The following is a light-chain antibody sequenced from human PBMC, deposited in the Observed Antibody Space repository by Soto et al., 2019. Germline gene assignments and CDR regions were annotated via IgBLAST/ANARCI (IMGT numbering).Light chain of an antibody. CDR2: DVS. V-gene: IGLV2-23*02. CDR1: SSDVGNYNL. J-gene: IGLJ1*01. Sequence: LTQPGSVTGSPGQSITISCTGTSSDVGNYNLVSWYQQHPGKAPKLMIYDVSKRPSGVSNRFSGSKSGNTASLTISGLQADDEADYYCCSYAGDSYVFGTGTKVTVL. CDR3: CSYAGDSYV.